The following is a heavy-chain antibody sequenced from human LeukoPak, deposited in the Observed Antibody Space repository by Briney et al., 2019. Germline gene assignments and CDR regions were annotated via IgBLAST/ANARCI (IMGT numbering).Heavy chain of an antibody. D-gene: IGHD6-13*01. J-gene: IGHJ6*03. Sequence: ASVTVSFKASGYTFTSYDINWVRRATGQGLEWMGWMNPNSGNTGYAQKFQGRVTMTRNTSISTAYMELSSLRSEDTAVYYCARGGAIHSSWYFHYYYYMDVWGKGTTVTVSS. CDR2: MNPNSGNT. CDR3: ARGGAIHSSWYFHYYYYMDV. V-gene: IGHV1-8*01. CDR1: GYTFTSYD.